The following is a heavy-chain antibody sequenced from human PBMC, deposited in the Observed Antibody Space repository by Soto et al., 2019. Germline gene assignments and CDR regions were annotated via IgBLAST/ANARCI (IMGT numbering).Heavy chain of an antibody. CDR2: IYYSGST. V-gene: IGHV4-39*01. J-gene: IGHJ5*02. D-gene: IGHD2-15*01. Sequence: PSETLSLTCTVSGGSISSSSYYWGWIRQPPGKGLEWIGSIYYSGSTYYNPSLKSRVTISVDTSKNQFSLKLSSVTAADTAVYYCASLQNCSGGSCYSSNWFDPWGQGTLVTVSS. CDR3: ASLQNCSGGSCYSSNWFDP. CDR1: GGSISSSSYY.